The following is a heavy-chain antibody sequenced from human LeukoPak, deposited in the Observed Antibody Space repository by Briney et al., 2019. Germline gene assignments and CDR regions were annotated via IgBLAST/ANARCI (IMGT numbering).Heavy chain of an antibody. CDR1: GYTFTIDG. V-gene: IGHV1-18*01. Sequence: GASVRVSSKASGYTFTIDGISWGRQAPGQGREWMGWISAYNGNTNYAQKLQGRVTMTTDTSTSTAYMELRSLRSDDTAVYYCARGIAAAMVDAFDIWGQGTMVTVSS. CDR3: ARGIAAAMVDAFDI. D-gene: IGHD6-13*01. J-gene: IGHJ3*02. CDR2: ISAYNGNT.